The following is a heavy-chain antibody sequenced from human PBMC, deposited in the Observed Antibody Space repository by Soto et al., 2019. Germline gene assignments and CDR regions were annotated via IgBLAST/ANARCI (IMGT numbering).Heavy chain of an antibody. V-gene: IGHV3-48*03. D-gene: IGHD1-26*01. J-gene: IGHJ4*02. CDR2: ISDSGRTI. CDR3: AGGIMYSGSYQD. CDR1: GFTFRTYE. Sequence: RGGSLRLSCGASGFTFRTYEMAWVRQAPGKGLEWVSYISDSGRTIKYAGSVKGRFTISRDDAKNSLYLQMNSLRAEDTAVYFCAGGIMYSGSYQDWGQGALVTVSS.